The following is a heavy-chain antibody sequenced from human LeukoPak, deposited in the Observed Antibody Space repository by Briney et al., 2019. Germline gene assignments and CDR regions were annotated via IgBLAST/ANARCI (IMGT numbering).Heavy chain of an antibody. D-gene: IGHD2-2*02. Sequence: SQTLSLTCTVSGGSISSGDYYWSWIRQPPGKGLEWIGYIYYSGSTYYNPSLKSRVTISVDTSKNQFSLKLSSVTAADTAVYYCARGPRYCSSTSCYRPYYFDYWGQGTLVTASS. J-gene: IGHJ4*02. CDR2: IYYSGST. CDR1: GGSISSGDYY. V-gene: IGHV4-30-4*08. CDR3: ARGPRYCSSTSCYRPYYFDY.